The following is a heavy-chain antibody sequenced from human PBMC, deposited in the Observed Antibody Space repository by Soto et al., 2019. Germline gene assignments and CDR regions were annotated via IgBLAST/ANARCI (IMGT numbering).Heavy chain of an antibody. D-gene: IGHD2-21*01. CDR3: ARRRNTYGVEDESYFYMDV. Sequence: SETLSLTCTVSGGSMIPHYWSWIRQPPGKGLEWIGYIFYSGDTNYNPSLKSRVTVSVDTSKSQFSLRLSSVTAADTAVYYCARRRNTYGVEDESYFYMDVWGKGTTVTVSS. J-gene: IGHJ6*03. CDR2: IFYSGDT. V-gene: IGHV4-59*08. CDR1: GGSMIPHY.